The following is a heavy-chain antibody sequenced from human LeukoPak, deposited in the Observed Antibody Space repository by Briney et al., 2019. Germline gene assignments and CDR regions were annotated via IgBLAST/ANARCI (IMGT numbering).Heavy chain of an antibody. D-gene: IGHD2-21*01. V-gene: IGHV3-48*01. J-gene: IGHJ3*01. Sequence: PGGSLRLSCEASGFTFSSHSMTWVRQAPGKTLEWISYIGHTGSPAHYADSVWGRFTISRDNAKNSLYLQMNSLTVEDTAVYYCARDQRPYCGGECYCAIDLWGRGTLVTVSS. CDR1: GFTFSSHS. CDR2: IGHTGSPA. CDR3: ARDQRPYCGGECYCAIDL.